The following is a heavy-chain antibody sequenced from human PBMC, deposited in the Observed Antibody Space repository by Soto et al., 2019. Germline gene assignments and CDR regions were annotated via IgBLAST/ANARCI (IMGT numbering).Heavy chain of an antibody. CDR2: IYWDDDK. J-gene: IGHJ4*02. V-gene: IGHV2-5*02. CDR1: GFSLSSSGVG. CDR3: VTLLTGGSFDS. Sequence: QITLKESGPSLVKPTETLTLTCTFSGFSLSSSGVGVAWIRQPPGKPLEWLALIYWDDDKYTSPSLKIRLTITKDTSKNPVVLMMTNLSPADTATYFCVTLLTGGSFDSWGPGTLVTVAS. D-gene: IGHD3-16*01.